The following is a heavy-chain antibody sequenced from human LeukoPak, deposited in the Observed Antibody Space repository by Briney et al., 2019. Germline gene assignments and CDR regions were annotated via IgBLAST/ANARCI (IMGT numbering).Heavy chain of an antibody. V-gene: IGHV4-59*05. J-gene: IGHJ4*02. D-gene: IGHD1-1*01. CDR3: ATWRTAKTGFDY. Sequence: SETLSLTCAVYGGSFSGYYWSWIRQPPGKGLEWIGSIYYSGSPYYNPSLKSRVTISVDTSKNQFSLRLSSVTAADTAVYYCATWRTAKTGFDYWGQGTLVTVSS. CDR2: IYYSGSP. CDR1: GGSFSGYY.